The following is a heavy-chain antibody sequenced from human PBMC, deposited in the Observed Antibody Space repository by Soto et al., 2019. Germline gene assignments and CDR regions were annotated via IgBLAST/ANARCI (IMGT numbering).Heavy chain of an antibody. V-gene: IGHV4-59*08. D-gene: IGHD3-9*01. Sequence: SSETLSLTCTVSGGSISSYYWSWIRPPPGKGLEWIGYIYYSGSTNYNPSLKSRVTISVDTSKNQFSLNLSSVTAADTAVYYCAGYDILTGYPRYYFDYWGQGTLVTVS. CDR3: AGYDILTGYPRYYFDY. CDR1: GGSISSYY. J-gene: IGHJ4*02. CDR2: IYYSGST.